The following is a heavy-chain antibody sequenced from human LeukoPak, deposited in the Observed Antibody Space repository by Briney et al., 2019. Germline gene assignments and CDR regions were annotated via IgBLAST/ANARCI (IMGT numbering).Heavy chain of an antibody. CDR1: GFTFSSYW. V-gene: IGHV3-21*01. J-gene: IGHJ4*02. CDR3: ARRDYGDYRSFDY. CDR2: ISSSSSYI. Sequence: GGSLRLSCAASGFTFSSYWMSWVRQAPGKGLEWVSSISSSSSYIYYADSVKGRFTISRDNAKNSLYLQMNSLRAEDTAVYYCARRDYGDYRSFDYWGQGTLVTVSS. D-gene: IGHD4-17*01.